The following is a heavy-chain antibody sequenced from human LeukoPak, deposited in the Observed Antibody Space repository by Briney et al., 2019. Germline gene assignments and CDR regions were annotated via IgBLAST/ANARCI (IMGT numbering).Heavy chain of an antibody. CDR1: GFTFRSFW. J-gene: IGHJ6*02. CDR2: VNSDGTST. CDR3: VRMASNYYGMDV. D-gene: IGHD5-24*01. V-gene: IGHV3-74*01. Sequence: GGSLRLSCAASGFTFRSFWMHWVRQAPGKGLLWVSRVNSDGTSTTYADSVKGRFTVSRDNSKNTLYVQMNSLRDEDTAVYYCVRMASNYYGMDVWGQGTAVTVSS.